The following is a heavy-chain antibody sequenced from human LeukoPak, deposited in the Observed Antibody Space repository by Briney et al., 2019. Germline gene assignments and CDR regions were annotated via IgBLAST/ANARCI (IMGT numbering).Heavy chain of an antibody. Sequence: GGSLRLSCAASGFTFSSYAMHWVRQAPDKELEWVAFISYDGTNKYYADSVKGRFTISRDNSKNTLYLQMNSLRAEDTAVYYCARAIGLTTISPYTFDIWGQGTMVTVSS. V-gene: IGHV3-30-3*01. CDR3: ARAIGLTTISPYTFDI. D-gene: IGHD3-3*01. CDR2: ISYDGTNK. J-gene: IGHJ3*02. CDR1: GFTFSSYA.